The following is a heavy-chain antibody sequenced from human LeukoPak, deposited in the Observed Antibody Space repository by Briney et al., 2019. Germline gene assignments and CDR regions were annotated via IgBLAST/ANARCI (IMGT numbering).Heavy chain of an antibody. CDR3: ARDDYVSAGGKAFDY. CDR2: IIPIFGTA. Sequence: SVKVSCKASGYTFTSYDISWVRQAPGQGLEWMGGIIPIFGTANYAQKFQGRVTITADKSTSTAYMELSSLRSEDTAVYYCARDDYVSAGGKAFDYWGQGTLVTVSS. J-gene: IGHJ4*02. CDR1: GYTFTSYD. D-gene: IGHD3-16*01. V-gene: IGHV1-69*06.